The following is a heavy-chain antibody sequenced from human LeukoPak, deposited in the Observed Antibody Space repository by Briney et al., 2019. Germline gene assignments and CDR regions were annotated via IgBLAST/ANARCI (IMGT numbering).Heavy chain of an antibody. D-gene: IGHD3-22*01. V-gene: IGHV3-30*02. J-gene: IGHJ1*01. Sequence: GGSLRLSCAASGFTFNTYGMHWVRQAPGKGLEWVAYIVYDGTRKYYADSVRGRFTLSRDNAENTLYLQMNSLRAEDTAVYYCAKAGMIVVVITLYFQHWGQGTLVTVSS. CDR2: IVYDGTRK. CDR3: AKAGMIVVVITLYFQH. CDR1: GFTFNTYG.